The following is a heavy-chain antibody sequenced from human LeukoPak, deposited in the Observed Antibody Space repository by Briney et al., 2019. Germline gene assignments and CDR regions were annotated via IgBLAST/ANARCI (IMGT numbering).Heavy chain of an antibody. CDR2: IYYSGST. CDR3: ARHPRITMIVIGAFDI. V-gene: IGHV4-39*01. Sequence: SETLSLTCTVSGSSISSSSYYWGWIRQPPGKGLEWIGSIYYSGSTYYNPSLKSRVTISVDTSKNQFSLKLSSVTAADTAVYYCARHPRITMIVIGAFDIWGQGTMVTVSS. CDR1: GSSISSSSYY. D-gene: IGHD3-22*01. J-gene: IGHJ3*02.